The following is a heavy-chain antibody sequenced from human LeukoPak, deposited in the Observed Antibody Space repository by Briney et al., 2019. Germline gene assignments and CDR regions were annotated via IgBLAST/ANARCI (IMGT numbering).Heavy chain of an antibody. CDR1: GFTFSSYG. Sequence: PGGTLRLSCAASGFTFSSYGMSWVRQAPGKGLEWVSAISDRGDRTYYADSVKGRFTISRDNSKNTLYLQMNSLRAEDTAVYYCAKDPNFYYCMDVWGKGTTVTISS. V-gene: IGHV3-23*01. J-gene: IGHJ6*03. CDR3: AKDPNFYYCMDV. CDR2: ISDRGDRT.